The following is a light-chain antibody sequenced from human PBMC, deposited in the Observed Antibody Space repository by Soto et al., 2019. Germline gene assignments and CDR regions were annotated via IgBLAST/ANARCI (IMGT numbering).Light chain of an antibody. J-gene: IGKJ1*01. Sequence: DIQMTQSPSSLSASLGDRVTITCRASQSISTYLHWYQQTPGKPPELLIYAASNLQSGVPSRFSGGGSGTDFTLTISSLQPEDFATYYCQQGYSAPCTFGQGTKVEIK. CDR3: QQGYSAPCT. CDR1: QSISTY. V-gene: IGKV1-39*01. CDR2: AAS.